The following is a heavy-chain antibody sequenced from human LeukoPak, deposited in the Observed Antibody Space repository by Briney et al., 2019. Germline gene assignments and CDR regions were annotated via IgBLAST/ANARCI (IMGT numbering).Heavy chain of an antibody. CDR1: GYTFTGNY. Sequence: VSAKVSCKPSGYTFTGNYLHWVRQAPGQGLEWMGWLNPNSGGAHYAQKFQGRVTMTRDTSISTAYMELSRLRSDDTAIYFCAKEAVPGTNWFDPWGQGALVIVSS. J-gene: IGHJ5*02. D-gene: IGHD6-19*01. CDR3: AKEAVPGTNWFDP. V-gene: IGHV1-2*02. CDR2: LNPNSGGA.